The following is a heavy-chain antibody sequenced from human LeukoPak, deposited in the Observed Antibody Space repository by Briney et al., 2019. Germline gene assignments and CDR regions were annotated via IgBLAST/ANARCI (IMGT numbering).Heavy chain of an antibody. Sequence: GGSLRLSCAASGFTFDDYAMHWVRHAPGKGLEWVSGISWNSGSIGYADSVKGRFTISRDNAENSLYLQMNSLRAEDTALYYCAKDLGDRYSSSWYRLAYWGQGTLVTVSS. CDR1: GFTFDDYA. V-gene: IGHV3-9*01. CDR2: ISWNSGSI. CDR3: AKDLGDRYSSSWYRLAY. D-gene: IGHD6-13*01. J-gene: IGHJ4*02.